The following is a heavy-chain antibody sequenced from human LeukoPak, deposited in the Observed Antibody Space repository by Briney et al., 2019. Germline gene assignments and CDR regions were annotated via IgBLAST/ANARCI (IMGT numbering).Heavy chain of an antibody. CDR2: INPSGGST. D-gene: IGHD5-18*01. Sequence: GASVKVSCKASGYTFTSYYIHWVRQAPGQGLEWMGLINPSGGSTNYAQKFQGRVTMTRDTSTSTVYMELSRLRSDDTAVYYCAAVDTAMVPFDYWGQGALVTVSS. CDR3: AAVDTAMVPFDY. CDR1: GYTFTSYY. V-gene: IGHV1-46*01. J-gene: IGHJ4*02.